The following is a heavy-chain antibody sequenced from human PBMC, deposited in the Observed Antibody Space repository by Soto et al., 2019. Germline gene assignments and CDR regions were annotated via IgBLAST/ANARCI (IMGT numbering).Heavy chain of an antibody. Sequence: SVKVSCKASGGTFSSYAISWVRQAPGQGLEWMGGIIPIFGTANYAQKFQGRVTITADESTSTAYMELSSLRSEDTAVYYCARVELAPGYCTNGVCYPSLNWFDPWGQGTLVTVSS. CDR2: IIPIFGTA. J-gene: IGHJ5*02. V-gene: IGHV1-69*13. CDR1: GGTFSSYA. CDR3: ARVELAPGYCTNGVCYPSLNWFDP. D-gene: IGHD2-8*01.